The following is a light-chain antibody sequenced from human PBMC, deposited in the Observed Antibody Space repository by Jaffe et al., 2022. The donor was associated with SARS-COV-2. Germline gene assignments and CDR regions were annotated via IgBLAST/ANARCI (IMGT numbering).Light chain of an antibody. CDR1: QSFGTY. Sequence: DIQMTQSPSSLSASVGDRVTITCRASQSFGTYVSWYQHKPGKAPKLLIYATSTLQSDVPSRFSGSGSGTEFTLTISSLHPEDFATYYCQQTRAFGQGTKVEIK. J-gene: IGKJ1*01. V-gene: IGKV1-39*01. CDR2: ATS. CDR3: QQTRA.